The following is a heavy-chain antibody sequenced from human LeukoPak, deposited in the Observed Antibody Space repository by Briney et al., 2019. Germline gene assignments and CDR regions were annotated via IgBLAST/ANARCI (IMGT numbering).Heavy chain of an antibody. D-gene: IGHD7-27*01. J-gene: IGHJ4*02. Sequence: GGSLRLSCAASGFTFSNAWMSWVRQGPGKGVEWVSRIKSKTDGGTTHYAAPVKGRFTISRDDSKDKLYLQMTSLKTEDTAVYYCSTDIETNRGGYWGQGTLVTVSS. CDR3: STDIETNRGGY. V-gene: IGHV3-15*01. CDR2: IKSKTDGGTT. CDR1: GFTFSNAW.